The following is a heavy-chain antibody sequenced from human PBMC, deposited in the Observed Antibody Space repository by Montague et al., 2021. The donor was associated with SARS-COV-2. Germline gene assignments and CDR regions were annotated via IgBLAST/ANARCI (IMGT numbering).Heavy chain of an antibody. CDR3: ARVRYYGSGTYLGMDY. D-gene: IGHD3-10*01. V-gene: IGHV4-34*01. J-gene: IGHJ6*02. CDR1: GGSSSGYY. Sequence: SETLSLTCAVYGGSSSGYYWSWIRQPPGKGLEWIGEINHSGSTNYNPSLKSRDTIPVDTSKNQFSLKLSSVTAADTAVYYCARVRYYGSGTYLGMDYWDQGNTVPVSS. CDR2: INHSGST.